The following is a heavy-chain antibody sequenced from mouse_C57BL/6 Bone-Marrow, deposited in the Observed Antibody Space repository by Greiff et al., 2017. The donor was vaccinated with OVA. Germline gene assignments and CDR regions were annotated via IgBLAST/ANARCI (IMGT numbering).Heavy chain of an antibody. Sequence: VQLQQPGAELVMPGASVKLSCKASGYTFTSYWMHWVKQRPGQGLEWIGEIDPSDSYTNYNQKFKGKSTLTVDKSSSTAYMQLSSLTSEDSAVYYCARPSTVAYWYFDVGGTGTTVTVSS. CDR3: ARPSTVAYWYFDV. CDR2: IDPSDSYT. J-gene: IGHJ1*03. D-gene: IGHD1-1*01. CDR1: GYTFTSYW. V-gene: IGHV1-69*01.